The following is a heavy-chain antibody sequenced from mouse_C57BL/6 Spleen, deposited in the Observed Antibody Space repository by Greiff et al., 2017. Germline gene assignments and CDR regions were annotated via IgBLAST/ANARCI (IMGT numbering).Heavy chain of an antibody. CDR2: IDPSDSYT. CDR1: GYTFTSYW. Sequence: VQLQQPGAELVKPGASVKLSCKASGYTFTSYWMQWVKQRPGQGLEWIGEIDPSDSYTNYNQKFKGKATLTVDTSSSTAYMELSSLTSEDSAVYYCARGTGTTGFAYWGQGTLVTVSA. CDR3: ARGTGTTGFAY. D-gene: IGHD4-1*01. J-gene: IGHJ3*01. V-gene: IGHV1-50*01.